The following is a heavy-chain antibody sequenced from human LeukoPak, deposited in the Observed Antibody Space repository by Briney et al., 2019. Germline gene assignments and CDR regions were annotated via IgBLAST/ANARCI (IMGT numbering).Heavy chain of an antibody. Sequence: PGRSLRLSCAASGFTFSSYGMHWVRQAPGKGLEWVTVIWYDGSNKYYADSVKGRFPISRDNSKNTLYLQMNSLRAEDTAVYYCARERVDTAMALDYWGQGTLVTVSS. V-gene: IGHV3-33*01. D-gene: IGHD5-18*01. CDR2: IWYDGSNK. CDR1: GFTFSSYG. CDR3: ARERVDTAMALDY. J-gene: IGHJ4*02.